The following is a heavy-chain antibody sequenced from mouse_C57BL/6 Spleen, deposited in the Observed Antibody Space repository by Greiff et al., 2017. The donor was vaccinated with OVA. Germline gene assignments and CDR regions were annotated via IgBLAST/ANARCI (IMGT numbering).Heavy chain of an antibody. J-gene: IGHJ3*01. CDR1: GYSFTGYY. CDR2: INPSTGGT. V-gene: IGHV1-42*01. D-gene: IGHD1-1*01. Sequence: VQLQQSGPELVKPGASVKISCKASGYSFTGYYMNWVKQSPEKSLEWIGEINPSTGGTTYNQKFKAKATLTVDKSSSTAYMPLKSLTSEDSAVCCCARSNYCGSSSFAYWGQGTLVTVSA. CDR3: ARSNYCGSSSFAY.